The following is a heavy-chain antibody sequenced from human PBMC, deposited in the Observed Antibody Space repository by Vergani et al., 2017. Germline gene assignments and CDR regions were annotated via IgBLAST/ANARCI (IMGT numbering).Heavy chain of an antibody. CDR1: GGTFSSYA. J-gene: IGHJ4*02. CDR3: TRGWYHDSIAYWAY. CDR2: INPSGGST. Sequence: QVQLVQSGAEVKKPGSSVKVSCKASGGTFSSYAISWVRQAPGQGLEWMGIINPSGGSTSYAQKFQGRVTMTRDTSTSTVYMELSSLRSEDTAVYYCTRGWYHDSIAYWAYWGQGTLVTVSS. D-gene: IGHD3-22*01. V-gene: IGHV1-46*03.